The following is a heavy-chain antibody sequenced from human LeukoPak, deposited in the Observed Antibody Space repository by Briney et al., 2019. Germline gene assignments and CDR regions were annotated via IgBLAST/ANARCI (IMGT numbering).Heavy chain of an antibody. CDR1: GFTFTSYA. V-gene: IGHV3-23*01. Sequence: GGSLRLSCASSGFTFTSYAVSWVRQAPGKGLEWVSTISYSGGTTYHTDSVKGRFTISRDNSKNTLYLQMNSLRAEDTAVYYCATNTQDGIAAAGTPVHWGQGTLVTVSS. J-gene: IGHJ4*02. CDR3: ATNTQDGIAAAGTPVH. CDR2: ISYSGGTT. D-gene: IGHD6-13*01.